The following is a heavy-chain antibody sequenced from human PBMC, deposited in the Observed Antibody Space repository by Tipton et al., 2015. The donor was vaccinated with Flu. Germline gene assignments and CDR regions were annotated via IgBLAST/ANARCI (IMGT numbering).Heavy chain of an antibody. D-gene: IGHD3-16*01. CDR3: AYLPTLMTQAHAGFDT. J-gene: IGHJ3*02. CDR1: GYIFNTYY. Sequence: QVQLVQSGAGVKRPGASVSVSCKASGYIFNTYYIHWVRQAPGQGLEWMGIIDPSGDTTTYAQKFQGRVTMTRDTSTNTVNMEVTGLTSEDTAVYYCAYLPTLMTQAHAGFDTWGPGTMVTVS. CDR2: IDPSGDTT. V-gene: IGHV1-46*02.